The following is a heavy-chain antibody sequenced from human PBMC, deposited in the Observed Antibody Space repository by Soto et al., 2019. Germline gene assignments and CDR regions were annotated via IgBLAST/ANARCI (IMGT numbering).Heavy chain of an antibody. CDR2: IYHSGST. Sequence: SETLSLTCAVSSGSISSSNWWSWVRQPPGKGLEWIGEIYHSGSTNYNPSLKSRVTISVDKSKNQFSLKLSSVTAADTAVYYCARSPRYCSSTSCYEKYTSSYMDAWGKGTTVTVSS. V-gene: IGHV4-4*02. CDR3: ARSPRYCSSTSCYEKYTSSYMDA. J-gene: IGHJ6*03. D-gene: IGHD2-2*01. CDR1: SGSISSSNW.